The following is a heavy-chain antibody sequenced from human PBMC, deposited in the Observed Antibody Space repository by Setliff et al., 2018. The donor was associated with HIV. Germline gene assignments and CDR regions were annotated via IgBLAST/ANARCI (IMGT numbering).Heavy chain of an antibody. Sequence: ASVKVSCKASGGTFSSYAISWVRQAPGQGLEWMGGIIPIFGTANYAQKFQGRVTITTDESTSTAYMELSSLRSEDTAVYYCARMSGHIVVVTATDAFDIWGQGTMVT. V-gene: IGHV1-69*05. D-gene: IGHD2-21*02. CDR1: GGTFSSYA. CDR3: ARMSGHIVVVTATDAFDI. J-gene: IGHJ3*02. CDR2: IIPIFGTA.